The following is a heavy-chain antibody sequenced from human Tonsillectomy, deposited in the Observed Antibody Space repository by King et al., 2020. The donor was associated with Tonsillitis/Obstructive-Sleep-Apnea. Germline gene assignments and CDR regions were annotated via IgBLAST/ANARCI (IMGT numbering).Heavy chain of an antibody. Sequence: VQLVESGGEVGKPGESLKISCPASGYSFTNYWIGWVRQLPGKGLEWMGIIYPDDSDSRYSPSFQGQVTFSADKSINTVYLQWSSLKTSDTAMYFCARDSRSVVDNWYFDLWGRGTLVTVSS. D-gene: IGHD3-22*01. V-gene: IGHV5-51*03. CDR2: IYPDDSDS. J-gene: IGHJ2*01. CDR1: GYSFTNYW. CDR3: ARDSRSVVDNWYFDL.